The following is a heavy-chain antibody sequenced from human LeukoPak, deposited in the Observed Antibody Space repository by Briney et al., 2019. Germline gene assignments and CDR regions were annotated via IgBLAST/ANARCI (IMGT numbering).Heavy chain of an antibody. D-gene: IGHD6-13*01. Sequence: PSETLSLTCTVSGGSISSSSYYWGWIRQPSGKGLEWIGSIYYSGSTYYNPSLKSRVTISVDTSKNQFSLKLSSVTAADTAFYYCAREEYSSDWYGHDSWGQGTLVTVSS. J-gene: IGHJ4*02. CDR3: AREEYSSDWYGHDS. V-gene: IGHV4-39*01. CDR2: IYYSGST. CDR1: GGSISSSSYY.